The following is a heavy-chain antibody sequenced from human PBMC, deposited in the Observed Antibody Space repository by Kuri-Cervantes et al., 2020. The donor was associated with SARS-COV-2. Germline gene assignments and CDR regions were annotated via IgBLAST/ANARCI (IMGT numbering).Heavy chain of an antibody. Sequence: GGSLRLSCAVSGFTFSNYGMNWVRQAPGKGLEWVAHINSISSNIGYADSVKGRFTISRDNAKNSLYLQMNSLRADDTALYYCARAAFLKLPDYWGQGTLVTVSS. J-gene: IGHJ4*02. D-gene: IGHD3-3*01. CDR1: GFTFSNYG. V-gene: IGHV3-48*04. CDR3: ARAAFLKLPDY. CDR2: INSISSNI.